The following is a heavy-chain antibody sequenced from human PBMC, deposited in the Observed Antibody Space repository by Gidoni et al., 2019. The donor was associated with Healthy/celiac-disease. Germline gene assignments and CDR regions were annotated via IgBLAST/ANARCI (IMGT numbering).Heavy chain of an antibody. D-gene: IGHD4-17*01. CDR2: IIPIFGTA. Sequence: QVQLVQSGAEVKKPGSSVKVSCKASGGTFSSYAISWVRQAPGQGLEWMGGIIPIFGTANYAQKFQGRVTITADESTSTAYMELSSLRSEDTAVYYCARDRGLHTVPHRTEFDYWGQGTLVTVSS. CDR3: ARDRGLHTVPHRTEFDY. CDR1: GGTFSSYA. J-gene: IGHJ4*02. V-gene: IGHV1-69*01.